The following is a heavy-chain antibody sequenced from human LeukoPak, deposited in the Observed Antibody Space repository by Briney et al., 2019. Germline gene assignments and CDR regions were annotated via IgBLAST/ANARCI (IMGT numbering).Heavy chain of an antibody. CDR2: INPSGGST. CDR3: ARDKARGSYSWKYFDY. D-gene: IGHD1-26*01. CDR1: GYTFTSYY. J-gene: IGHJ4*02. Sequence: GASVKVSYKASGYTFTSYYMHWVRQAPGQGLEWMGIINPSGGSTSYAQKFQGRVTMTRDTSTSTVYMELSSLRSEDTAVYYCARDKARGSYSWKYFDYWGQGTLVTVSS. V-gene: IGHV1-46*01.